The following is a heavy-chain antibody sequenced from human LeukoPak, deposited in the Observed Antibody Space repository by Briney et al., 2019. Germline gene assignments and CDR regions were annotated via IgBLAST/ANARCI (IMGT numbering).Heavy chain of an antibody. CDR3: ARDFSFSGWYSNTYYYYYMDV. D-gene: IGHD6-19*01. J-gene: IGHJ6*03. CDR2: IIPMFGTA. Sequence: SVKVSCKASGGTFSNYAISWVRQAPGQGLEWMGGIIPMFGTANYAQKFQGRVTITADESTSTVYMELSSLRSGDTAVYYCARDFSFSGWYSNTYYYYYMDVWGKGTTVTISS. CDR1: GGTFSNYA. V-gene: IGHV1-69*13.